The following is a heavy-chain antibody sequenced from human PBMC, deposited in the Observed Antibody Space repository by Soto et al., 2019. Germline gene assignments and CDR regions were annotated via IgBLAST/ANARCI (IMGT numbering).Heavy chain of an antibody. CDR2: ISSSGSTI. CDR3: ARVPGYGGNSWFDP. CDR1: GFTFSSYE. Sequence: GGSLRLSCAASGFTFSSYEMNWVRQAPGKGLEWVSYISSSGSTIYYADSVKGRFTISRDNAKNSLYLQMNSLRAEDTAVYYCARVPGYGGNSWFDPWGQGTLVTVSS. D-gene: IGHD2-21*02. V-gene: IGHV3-48*03. J-gene: IGHJ5*02.